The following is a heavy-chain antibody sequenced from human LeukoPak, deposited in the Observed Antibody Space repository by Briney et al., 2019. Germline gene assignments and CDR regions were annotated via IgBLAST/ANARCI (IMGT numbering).Heavy chain of an antibody. V-gene: IGHV3-9*01. CDR3: AKDIRAILTGYVFAFDI. CDR1: GFTFDDYA. D-gene: IGHD3-9*01. CDR2: ISWNSGSI. J-gene: IGHJ3*02. Sequence: GGSLRLSCAASGFTFDDYAMHWVRQAPGKGLEWVSGISWNSGSIGYADSVKGRFTISRDNAKNSLYLQMNSLRAEDTALYYCAKDIRAILTGYVFAFDIWGQGTMVTVSS.